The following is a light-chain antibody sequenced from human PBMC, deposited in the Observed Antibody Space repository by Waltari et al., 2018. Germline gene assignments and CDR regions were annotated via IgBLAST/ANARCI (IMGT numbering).Light chain of an antibody. V-gene: IGLV1-36*01. Sequence: QSVLTQPPSVSEAPRQRVTIPCSGSSSNIGNNAVPWYQQLPGKAPRLLIYDDSLLPSGVSDRFSGSKSGTSASLAISGLQSEDEALYYCATWDDSLNGGVFGGGTKLTVL. CDR1: SSNIGNNA. CDR3: ATWDDSLNGGV. J-gene: IGLJ3*02. CDR2: DDS.